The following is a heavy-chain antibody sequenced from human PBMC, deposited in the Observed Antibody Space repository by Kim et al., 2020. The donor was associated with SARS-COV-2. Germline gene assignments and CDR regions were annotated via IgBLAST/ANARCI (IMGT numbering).Heavy chain of an antibody. V-gene: IGHV3-33*01. J-gene: IGHJ6*01. CDR1: GFTFSSYG. D-gene: IGHD6-13*01. CDR2: IWDDGSNK. Sequence: GGSLRLSCVASGFTFSSYGMHWVRQAPGKGLEWVAVIWDDGSNKYYADSVKGRFTISRENSKNTLYLQMNSLRAEDTAVYYCAREGTVAGGTGRGMDVWGQGTTVSVSS. CDR3: AREGTVAGGTGRGMDV.